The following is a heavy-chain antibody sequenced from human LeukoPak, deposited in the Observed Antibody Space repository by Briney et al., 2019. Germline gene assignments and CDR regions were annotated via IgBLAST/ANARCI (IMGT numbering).Heavy chain of an antibody. CDR1: GYTFTSYG. CDR3: ARDRGSSWYEAFGY. Sequence: GASVKVSCKASGYTFTSYGISWVRQAPGQGLEWTGWVSSYNGNTNYAQKLQGRVTMTTDTSTSTAYMELRSLRSDDTAVYYCARDRGSSWYEAFGYWGQGTLVTVSS. J-gene: IGHJ4*02. D-gene: IGHD6-13*01. CDR2: VSSYNGNT. V-gene: IGHV1-18*01.